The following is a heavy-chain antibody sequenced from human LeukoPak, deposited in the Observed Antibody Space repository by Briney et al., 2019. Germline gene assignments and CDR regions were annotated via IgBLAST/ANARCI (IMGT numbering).Heavy chain of an antibody. CDR3: AREKYYYDSSGYYSTTFDY. Sequence: AAVIVSCKASGYTFTGYYMHWVGQAPGQRREWIGRIMPILGISNYAQKFQGRVTITADKSTSTAYMELSSLRSEDTAVYYCAREKYYYDSSGYYSTTFDYWGQGTLVTVSS. D-gene: IGHD3-22*01. CDR1: GYTFTGYY. CDR2: IMPILGIS. V-gene: IGHV1-69*04. J-gene: IGHJ4*02.